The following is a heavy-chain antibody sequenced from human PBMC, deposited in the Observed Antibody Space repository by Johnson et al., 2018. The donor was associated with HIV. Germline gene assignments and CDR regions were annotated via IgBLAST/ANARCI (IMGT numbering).Heavy chain of an antibody. J-gene: IGHJ3*02. V-gene: IGHV3-30*03. CDR2: ISSAGTDK. D-gene: IGHD1-26*01. CDR3: ARGEGGTYLPDAFDI. Sequence: QVQLVESGGGLVQPGGSLRLSCAASGFTFSSFGMHWVRQAPGKGLEWMAVISSAGTDKYYADSVKGRFTISRDNSKNTLYLQMNSLRDEDTAVYYCARGEGGTYLPDAFDIWGQGTMVTVSS. CDR1: GFTFSSFG.